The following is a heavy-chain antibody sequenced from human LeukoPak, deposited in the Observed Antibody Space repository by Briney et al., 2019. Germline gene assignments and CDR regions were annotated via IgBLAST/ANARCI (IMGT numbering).Heavy chain of an antibody. CDR3: ARDKGSSGWYPNWFDP. V-gene: IGHV4-59*01. CDR1: GGSISSYY. D-gene: IGHD6-19*01. CDR2: IYYSGSS. J-gene: IGHJ5*02. Sequence: SETLSLTCTVCGGSISSYYGRWSRQPPGKGLEWVGYIYYSGSSNYTPSLTSRVTISVDTSKNQFSLKLSSVTAADTAVYYCARDKGSSGWYPNWFDPWGQGTLVTVSS.